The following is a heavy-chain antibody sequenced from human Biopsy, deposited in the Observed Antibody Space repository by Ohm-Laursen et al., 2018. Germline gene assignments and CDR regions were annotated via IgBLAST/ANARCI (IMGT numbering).Heavy chain of an antibody. CDR1: GFTLSYYS. D-gene: IGHD1-1*01. J-gene: IGHJ4*02. Sequence: GSLRLSCTASGFTLSYYSMTWVRQAPGKGLEWVSSIRSGGDYMFYADSVKGRFTISRDNAKNSLYLQMNSLRAEDTAVYYCARDQRGPSLLEAKLTPNYFDYWGRGSLVIVSS. CDR3: ARDQRGPSLLEAKLTPNYFDY. V-gene: IGHV3-21*01. CDR2: IRSGGDYM.